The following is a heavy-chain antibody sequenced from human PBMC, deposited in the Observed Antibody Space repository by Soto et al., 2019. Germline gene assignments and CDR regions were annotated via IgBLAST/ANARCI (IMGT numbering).Heavy chain of an antibody. Sequence: QVQLQESGPGLVKPSQTLSLTCTVSGGSISSGCYYWSWIRQHPGQGLEWIRYIYYSRSTYHNPSHKSRVTISVDTPKNQFCLKLSAVTSADTAVYYCARSVFPWGHGTVVTVSS. V-gene: IGHV4-31*03. CDR2: IYYSRST. CDR3: ARSVFP. CDR1: GGSISSGCYY. J-gene: IGHJ5*02.